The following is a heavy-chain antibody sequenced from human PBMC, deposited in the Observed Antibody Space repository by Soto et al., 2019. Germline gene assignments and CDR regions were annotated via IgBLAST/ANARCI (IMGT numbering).Heavy chain of an antibody. CDR2: IWYDGGNK. CDR1: GSTFSSYG. J-gene: IGHJ4*02. V-gene: IGHV3-33*01. D-gene: IGHD3-22*01. CDR3: ARDPNYYDSSVGYYFDY. Sequence: GGSLRLSGAASGSTFSSYGMHWVRQAPGKGLEWVAVIWYDGGNKYYADSVKGRFTISRDNSKNTLYLQMNSLRAEDTAVYYCARDPNYYDSSVGYYFDYWGQGTLVTVSS.